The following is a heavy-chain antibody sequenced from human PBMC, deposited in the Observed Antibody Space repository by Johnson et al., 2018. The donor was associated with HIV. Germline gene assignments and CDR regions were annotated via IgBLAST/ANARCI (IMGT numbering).Heavy chain of an antibody. V-gene: IGHV3-11*04. D-gene: IGHD6-6*01. J-gene: IGHJ3*02. CDR2: ISSSDSTI. CDR3: ARSYSSSSHDAFDI. Sequence: QVQLVESGGGLVQPGGSLRLSCVASGFTFSDYYMSWIRQAPGKGLEWISYISSSDSTIYYADSVKGRFTISRDNAKNSLYLQMNSLRAEDTAVYYCARSYSSSSHDAFDIWGQGTMVTVSS. CDR1: GFTFSDYY.